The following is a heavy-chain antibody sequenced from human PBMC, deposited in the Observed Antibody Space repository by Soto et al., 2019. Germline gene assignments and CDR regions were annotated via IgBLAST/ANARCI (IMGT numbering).Heavy chain of an antibody. V-gene: IGHV1-69*13. CDR1: GGTFSSYA. CDR2: IIPIFGTA. Sequence: ASVKVSCKASGGTFSSYAISWVRQAPGQGLEWMGGIIPIFGTANYAQKFQGRVTITADESTSTAYMELSSLRSEDTAVYYCASRYCSSTSCYRVYYYGMDVSGQGTTVTVFS. J-gene: IGHJ6*02. D-gene: IGHD2-2*02. CDR3: ASRYCSSTSCYRVYYYGMDV.